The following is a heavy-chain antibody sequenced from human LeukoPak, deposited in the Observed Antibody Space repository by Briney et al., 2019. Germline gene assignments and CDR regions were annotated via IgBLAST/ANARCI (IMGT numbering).Heavy chain of an antibody. CDR1: GGSISSYY. V-gene: IGHV4-4*07. D-gene: IGHD3-22*01. CDR2: IYTSGST. J-gene: IGHJ5*02. CDR3: ARGLRYYDSSGYRTGYWFDP. Sequence: SETLSLTSTVSGGSISSYYWSWIRQPAGKGLEWIGRIYTSGSTNYNPSLKSRVTMSVDTSKNQFSLKLSSVTAADTAVYYCARGLRYYDSSGYRTGYWFDPWGQGTLVTVSS.